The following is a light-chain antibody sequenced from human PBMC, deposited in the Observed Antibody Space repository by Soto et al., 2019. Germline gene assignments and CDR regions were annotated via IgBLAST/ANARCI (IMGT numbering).Light chain of an antibody. CDR3: QQYEKWPKFT. CDR2: GAS. Sequence: EIALTQSPATLSVSPGERATLSCRASQSVTTSLAWYQQKPGQAPRLLVYGASTRATGIPARFSGSESGTEFTLTISSMQSEDFAVYYCQQYEKWPKFTFGQGTKVDIK. V-gene: IGKV3-15*01. CDR1: QSVTTS. J-gene: IGKJ2*01.